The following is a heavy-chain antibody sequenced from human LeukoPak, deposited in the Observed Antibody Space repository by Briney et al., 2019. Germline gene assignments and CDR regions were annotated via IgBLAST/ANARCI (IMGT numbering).Heavy chain of an antibody. CDR1: GFTFSNYG. CDR3: AIGWELHRFGY. D-gene: IGHD1-26*01. V-gene: IGHV3-23*01. J-gene: IGHJ4*02. Sequence: GGSLRLSCAASGFTFSNYGMHWVRQAPGKGLEWVSGISNSGDTTYYADSVKGRFTISRDNSKNTLYLQMDSLRAEDTAVYYCAIGWELHRFGYWGQGTLVTVSS. CDR2: ISNSGDTT.